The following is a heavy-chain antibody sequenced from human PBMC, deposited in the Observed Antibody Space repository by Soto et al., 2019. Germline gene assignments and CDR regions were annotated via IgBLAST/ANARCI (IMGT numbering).Heavy chain of an antibody. D-gene: IGHD6-13*01. J-gene: IGHJ4*02. Sequence: PGGSLRLSCSASGFIFSSYVMHWVRQAPGSRLELVSIISSDGGSTYYADSVKGRFTMPRDNSENTLYLQMNNLRPEDTALYYCVKEFDSTWSYRFDYWGQGTLVTVSS. CDR2: ISSDGGST. CDR1: GFIFSSYV. V-gene: IGHV3-64D*06. CDR3: VKEFDSTWSYRFDY.